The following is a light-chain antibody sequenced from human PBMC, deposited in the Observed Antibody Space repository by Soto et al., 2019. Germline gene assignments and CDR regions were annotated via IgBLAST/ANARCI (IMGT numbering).Light chain of an antibody. V-gene: IGKV1-16*02. J-gene: IGKJ4*01. CDR2: GAS. Sequence: DIQMTQSPSSLSASVGDRVIITCRASHDIGNKIAWFQQKPGKGPKSLIYGASILQSVVPSKFSGSRSATDFTLTITSLQPEDFATYYCQQYHVYPLTFGGGTKLEIK. CDR1: HDIGNK. CDR3: QQYHVYPLT.